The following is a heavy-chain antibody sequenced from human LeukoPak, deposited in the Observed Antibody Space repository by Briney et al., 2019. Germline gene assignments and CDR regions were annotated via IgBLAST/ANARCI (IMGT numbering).Heavy chain of an antibody. CDR3: ARSQWLARKFDY. CDR1: GFTFDDYA. Sequence: GRSLRLSCAASGFTFDDYAMHWVRQAPGKGLEWVSGISWNSGSIGYADSVKGRFTISRDNAKNSLYLQMNSLRAGDMALYYCARSQWLARKFDYWGQGTLVTVSS. J-gene: IGHJ4*02. V-gene: IGHV3-9*03. CDR2: ISWNSGSI. D-gene: IGHD6-19*01.